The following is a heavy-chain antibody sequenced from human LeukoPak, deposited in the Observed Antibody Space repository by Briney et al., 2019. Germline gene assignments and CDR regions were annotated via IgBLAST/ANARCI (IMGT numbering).Heavy chain of an antibody. CDR2: IYYSGST. D-gene: IGHD3-22*01. V-gene: IGHV4-31*03. CDR1: GGSISSGGYY. J-gene: IGHJ4*02. CDR3: ARDGSGYYGFDY. Sequence: PSETLSLTFTVSGGSISSGGYYWSWIRQHPGKGLEWIGYIYYSGSTYYNPSLKSRVTISVDTSKNQFSLKLSSVTAADTAVYYCARDGSGYYGFDYWGQGTLVTVSS.